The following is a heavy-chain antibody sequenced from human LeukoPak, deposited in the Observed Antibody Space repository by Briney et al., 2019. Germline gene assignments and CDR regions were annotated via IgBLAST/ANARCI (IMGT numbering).Heavy chain of an antibody. Sequence: GGSLRLSCAASGFTFSSDAMSWVRQAPGKGLEWVSAISGSGGSTYYADSVKGRFTISRDNSKNTLYLQMNSLRAEDTAVYYCAKSLVRGVIILDFDYWGQGTLVTVSS. CDR3: AKSLVRGVIILDFDY. D-gene: IGHD3-10*01. CDR2: ISGSGGST. CDR1: GFTFSSDA. V-gene: IGHV3-23*01. J-gene: IGHJ4*02.